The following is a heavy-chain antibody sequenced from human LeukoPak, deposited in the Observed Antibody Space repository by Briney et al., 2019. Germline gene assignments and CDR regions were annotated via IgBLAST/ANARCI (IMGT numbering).Heavy chain of an antibody. D-gene: IGHD2-15*01. CDR2: IKQDGSEK. CDR3: ARGYCSGGSCYEGYYYYMDV. CDR1: GFTFSSYW. V-gene: IGHV3-7*01. Sequence: GGSLRLSCAASGFTFSSYWMCWVRQAPGKGLEWVANIKQDGSEKYYVDSVKGRFTISRDNAKNSLYLQMNSLRAEDTAVYYCARGYCSGGSCYEGYYYYMDVWGKGTTVTIS. J-gene: IGHJ6*03.